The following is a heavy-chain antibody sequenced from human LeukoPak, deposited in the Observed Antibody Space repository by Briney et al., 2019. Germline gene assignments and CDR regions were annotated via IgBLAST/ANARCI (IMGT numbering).Heavy chain of an antibody. Sequence: AASVKVSXKASGGTFSSYAISWVRQAPGQGLEWMGGIIPIFGTANYAQKFQGRVTITTDESTSTAYMELSSLGSEDTAVYYCARDGYCSGGSCYDDYWGQGTLVTVSS. D-gene: IGHD2-15*01. CDR2: IIPIFGTA. CDR1: GGTFSSYA. V-gene: IGHV1-69*05. CDR3: ARDGYCSGGSCYDDY. J-gene: IGHJ4*02.